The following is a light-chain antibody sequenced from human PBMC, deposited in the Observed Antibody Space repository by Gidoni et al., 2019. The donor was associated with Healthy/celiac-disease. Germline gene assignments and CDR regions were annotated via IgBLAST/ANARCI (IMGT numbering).Light chain of an antibody. CDR3: QQDGSSTT. Sequence: DIVLTHSPRTLSLSPGERATLSCRASQSVSSSYLAWYQQKPGQAPRLLIDGASSRATGIPDRCSGSGSGTDFTLTISRLDPEDFAVYYCQQDGSSTTFGQGTKLEIK. V-gene: IGKV3-20*01. CDR1: QSVSSSY. CDR2: GAS. J-gene: IGKJ2*01.